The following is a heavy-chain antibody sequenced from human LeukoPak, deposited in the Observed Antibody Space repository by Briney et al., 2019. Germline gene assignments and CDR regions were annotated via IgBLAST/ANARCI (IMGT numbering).Heavy chain of an antibody. CDR3: ARRIAVAGMGDWFDP. D-gene: IGHD6-19*01. CDR2: IYPGDSDT. Sequence: ESLKISCKGSGYSFTSYWIGWVRQMPGKGLEWMGIIYPGDSDTRYSPSFQGQVTISADKSISTAYLQWSSLKASGTAMYYCARRIAVAGMGDWFDPWGQGTLVTVSS. V-gene: IGHV5-51*01. CDR1: GYSFTSYW. J-gene: IGHJ5*02.